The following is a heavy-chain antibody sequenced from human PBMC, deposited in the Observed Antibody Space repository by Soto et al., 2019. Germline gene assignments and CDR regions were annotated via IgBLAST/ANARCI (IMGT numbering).Heavy chain of an antibody. V-gene: IGHV3-13*01. CDR1: GFTFSSCD. J-gene: IGHJ6*02. Sequence: EVQLVESGGGLVQPGGSLRLSCAASGFTFSSCDMHWVRQTTGKGLEWVSAIGTAGDTYYPGSVKGRFTISRENAKNSLYLQMNSLRAEDTAVYYCARGGIAAAGTLDYYYGMDVWGQGTTVTVSS. CDR3: ARGGIAAAGTLDYYYGMDV. D-gene: IGHD6-13*01. CDR2: IGTAGDT.